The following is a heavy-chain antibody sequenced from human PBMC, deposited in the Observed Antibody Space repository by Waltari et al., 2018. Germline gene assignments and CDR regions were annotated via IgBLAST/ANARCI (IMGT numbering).Heavy chain of an antibody. CDR3: ARRRGGGYWYFDL. CDR1: GFTFGTYW. V-gene: IGHV3-7*01. Sequence: EVQLVESGGGLVQPGGSLRLSCVGSGFTFGTYWMSWVRHSPGKGLEWGANIKQNGREKSYVDSVKGRFIISRDDAQNSLYLQLNSLRAEDTAVYYCARRRGGGYWYFDLWGRGTLVTVSS. CDR2: IKQNGREK. J-gene: IGHJ2*01. D-gene: IGHD2-15*01.